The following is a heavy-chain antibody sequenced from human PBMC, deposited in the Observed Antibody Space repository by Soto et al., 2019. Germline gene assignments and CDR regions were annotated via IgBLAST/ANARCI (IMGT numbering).Heavy chain of an antibody. CDR2: INAGNGDT. CDR3: ARDEDY. J-gene: IGHJ4*02. Sequence: QVPLVQSGAEVKKPGASVKVSCKASGYSFTSYAMHWVRQAPGQRLEWMGWINAGNGDTKSSQKFQGRVTITRDTSASTAYMELSSLRSEDTAVYYCARDEDYWGQGTLVTVSS. CDR1: GYSFTSYA. V-gene: IGHV1-3*01.